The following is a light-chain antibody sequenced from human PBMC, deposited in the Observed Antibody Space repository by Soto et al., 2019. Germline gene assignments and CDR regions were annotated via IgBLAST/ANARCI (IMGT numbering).Light chain of an antibody. CDR3: QRRSNWPLP. Sequence: EIVLTQSPATLSLSPGERATLSCRASQSVSSYLGWYQQKPGQAPRLLMYDASHRATGIPARFSGSGSGTAFTLPISSREPEDFEVYYCQRRSNWPLPFGGGTKVELK. J-gene: IGKJ4*01. CDR2: DAS. CDR1: QSVSSY. V-gene: IGKV3-11*01.